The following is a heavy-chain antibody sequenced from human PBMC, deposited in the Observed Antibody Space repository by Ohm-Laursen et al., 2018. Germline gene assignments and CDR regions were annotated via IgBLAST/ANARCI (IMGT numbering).Heavy chain of an antibody. CDR1: GFTFSDYW. CDR2: IKQDRSEK. D-gene: IGHD5-24*01. J-gene: IGHJ3*02. V-gene: IGHV3-7*01. Sequence: SLRLSCAASGFTFSDYWMSWVRQAPGKGLEWVANIKQDRSEKNYVDSVKGRFTISRDNAKNSVYLQMNSLRAEDTAVYYCARHPGDTDGYGAQDAFDIWGQGTVVTVFS. CDR3: ARHPGDTDGYGAQDAFDI.